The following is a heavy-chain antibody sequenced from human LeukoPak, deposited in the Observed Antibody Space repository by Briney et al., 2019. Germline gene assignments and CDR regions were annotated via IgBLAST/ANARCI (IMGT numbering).Heavy chain of an antibody. CDR1: GGSISSHTYY. CDR2: IYYSGSS. Sequence: SETLSLTCTVSGGSISSHTYYWGWIRQPPGKGLEWIGSIYYSGSSYYNPSLKSRVTISVDTSKNQFSLKLSSVTAADTAVYYCAATMVRGVHTHFDYWGQGTLVTVSS. V-gene: IGHV4-39*01. CDR3: AATMVRGVHTHFDY. J-gene: IGHJ4*02. D-gene: IGHD3-10*01.